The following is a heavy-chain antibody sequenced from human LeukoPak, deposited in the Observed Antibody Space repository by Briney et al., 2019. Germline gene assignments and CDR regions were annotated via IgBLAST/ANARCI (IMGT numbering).Heavy chain of an antibody. D-gene: IGHD2-15*01. Sequence: GGSLRLSCAASGFTFSDYYMSWIRQAPGKGLEWVSYISSRGSIIYYADSVKGRFTISRDSSKNTVSLQMNSLRAEDTAIYYCAKDVCERGYCSENKWFDPWGQGTLVTVSS. J-gene: IGHJ5*02. CDR3: AKDVCERGYCSENKWFDP. V-gene: IGHV3-11*01. CDR1: GFTFSDYY. CDR2: ISSRGSII.